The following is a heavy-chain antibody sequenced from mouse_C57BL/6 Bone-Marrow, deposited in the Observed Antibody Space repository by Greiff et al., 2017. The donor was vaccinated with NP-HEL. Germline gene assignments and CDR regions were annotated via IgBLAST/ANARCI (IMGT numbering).Heavy chain of an antibody. CDR3: ARRREYDYDWYFDV. Sequence: EVHLVESGGGLVQPGESLKLSCESNEYEFPSHDMSWVRKTPEKRLELVAAINSDGGSTYYPDTMERRFIISRDNTKKTLYLQMSSLRSEDTALYYCARRREYDYDWYFDVWGTGTTVTVSS. CDR2: INSDGGST. J-gene: IGHJ1*03. D-gene: IGHD2-4*01. V-gene: IGHV5-2*01. CDR1: EYEFPSHD.